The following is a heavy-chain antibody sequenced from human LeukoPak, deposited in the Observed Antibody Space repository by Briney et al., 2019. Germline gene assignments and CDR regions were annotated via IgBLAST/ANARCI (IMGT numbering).Heavy chain of an antibody. J-gene: IGHJ4*02. CDR2: TYYRSKWYN. CDR1: GDSVSSNSGT. CDR3: ARGSSSSSWYFDY. D-gene: IGHD6-13*01. V-gene: IGHV6-1*01. Sequence: SQTLSLTCDISGDSVSSNSGTWTWIRQSPSRGLEWLGRTYYRSKWYNDYAVSVKSRITINPDTSKHQFSLQLNSVTPEDTAVYYCARGSSSSSWYFDYWGQGTLVTVSS.